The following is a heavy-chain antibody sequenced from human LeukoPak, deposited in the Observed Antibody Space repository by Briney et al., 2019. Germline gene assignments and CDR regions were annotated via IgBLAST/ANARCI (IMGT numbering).Heavy chain of an antibody. J-gene: IGHJ4*02. V-gene: IGHV3-30*04. CDR3: ARVSSSGWDLDY. CDR2: ISYDGSNK. D-gene: IGHD6-19*01. CDR1: GFTFSSYA. Sequence: GGSLRLSCAASGFTFSSYAMHWVRQAPGKGLEWVAVISYDGSNKYYADSVKGRFTISRDNSKNTLYLQMNSLRAEDTAVYYCARVSSSGWDLDYWGQGTLVTVSS.